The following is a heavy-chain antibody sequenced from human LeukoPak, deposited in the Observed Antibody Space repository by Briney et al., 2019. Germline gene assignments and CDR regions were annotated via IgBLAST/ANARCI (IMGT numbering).Heavy chain of an antibody. D-gene: IGHD3-16*02. CDR1: GFTLSSYW. J-gene: IGHJ4*02. CDR2: INTDGSST. CDR3: AKGRGGGVIVNYFDY. Sequence: GGSLRLSCSASGFTLSSYWMHWVRQAPGKGLVWVSRINTDGSSTNYADSVKGRFTISRDNAKNSLYLQMNSLRAEDTALYYCAKGRGGGVIVNYFDYWGQGTLVTVSS. V-gene: IGHV3-74*01.